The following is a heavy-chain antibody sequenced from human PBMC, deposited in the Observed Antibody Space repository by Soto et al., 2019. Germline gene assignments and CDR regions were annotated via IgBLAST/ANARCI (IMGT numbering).Heavy chain of an antibody. CDR3: ARGVRTRASLILRYFYGMDV. D-gene: IGHD2-2*01. V-gene: IGHV1-2*04. J-gene: IGHJ6*02. CDR2: INPDSGDT. CDR1: GYTLSGYY. Sequence: ASVKVSCKASGYTLSGYYIHWVLQAPGRGLQWVAWINPDSGDTDYAQNFQGWVTMTRDTSISTAYMELSGLKVDDTAVYYCARGVRTRASLILRYFYGMDVWGQGTTVTVSS.